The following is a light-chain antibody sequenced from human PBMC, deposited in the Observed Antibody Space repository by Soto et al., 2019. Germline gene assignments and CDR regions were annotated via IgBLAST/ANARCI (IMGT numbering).Light chain of an antibody. Sequence: QSALTQPASVSGSPGQSITISCTATSSDVGSYNLVSWYQQHPGKAPKLIIYEGTHRPSGVSNRFSGSKSGNTASLTISGVQAEDEAHYYCSSYAGRVVFGGGTKVTVL. CDR1: SSDVGSYNL. J-gene: IGLJ2*01. CDR2: EGT. CDR3: SSYAGRVV. V-gene: IGLV2-23*01.